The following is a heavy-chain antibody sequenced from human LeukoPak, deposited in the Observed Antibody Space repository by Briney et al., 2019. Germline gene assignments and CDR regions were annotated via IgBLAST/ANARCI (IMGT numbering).Heavy chain of an antibody. Sequence: ASVNVSCKASGYTFTSYYMHWVRQAPGQGLEWMGIINPSGGGTSYSQKFQGRVTMTTDTSTSTLYMELSSLRSEDTAVYYCASGAAAGTFSIGYWGQGTLLTVSS. CDR3: ASGAAAGTFSIGY. V-gene: IGHV1-46*01. CDR2: INPSGGGT. D-gene: IGHD6-13*01. CDR1: GYTFTSYY. J-gene: IGHJ4*02.